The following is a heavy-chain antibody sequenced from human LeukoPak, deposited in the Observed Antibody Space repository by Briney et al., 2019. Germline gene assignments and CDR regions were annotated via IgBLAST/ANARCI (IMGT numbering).Heavy chain of an antibody. CDR3: ARSGIAVAGTVDY. V-gene: IGHV3-11*06. CDR2: ISSSSSYT. D-gene: IGHD6-19*01. J-gene: IGHJ4*02. Sequence: GGSLRLSCAASGFTFSDYYMGWIRQAPGKGLEWVSYISSSSSYTNYADSVKGRFTISRDNAKNSLYLQMNSLRAEDTAVYYCARSGIAVAGTVDYWGQGTLVTVSS. CDR1: GFTFSDYY.